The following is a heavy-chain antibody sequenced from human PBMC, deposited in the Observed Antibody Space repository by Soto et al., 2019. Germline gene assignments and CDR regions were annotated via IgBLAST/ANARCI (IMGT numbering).Heavy chain of an antibody. CDR1: GGSISSSSYC. CDR2: IYYSGST. CDR3: ARRPLEWLNWFDP. Sequence: SETLSLTCTVSGGSISSSSYCWGWIRQPPGKGLEWIGSIYYSGSTYYNPSLKSRVTISVDTSKNQFSLKLSSVTAADTAVYYCARRPLEWLNWFDPWGQGTLVTVSS. J-gene: IGHJ5*02. D-gene: IGHD5-12*01. V-gene: IGHV4-39*01.